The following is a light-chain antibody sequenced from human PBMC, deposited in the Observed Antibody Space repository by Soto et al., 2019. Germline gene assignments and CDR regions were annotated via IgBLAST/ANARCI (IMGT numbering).Light chain of an antibody. CDR2: DAS. CDR3: QQSYSNPFT. CDR1: QSVSSY. J-gene: IGKJ4*01. V-gene: IGKV3-11*01. Sequence: EIVLTQSPATLSLSPGERATLSCRASQSVSSYLAWYQQKPGQAPRLLIYDASNRATGIPARFSGSGSGTDFTLTISSLQPEDFATYYCQQSYSNPFTFGGGTKVDIK.